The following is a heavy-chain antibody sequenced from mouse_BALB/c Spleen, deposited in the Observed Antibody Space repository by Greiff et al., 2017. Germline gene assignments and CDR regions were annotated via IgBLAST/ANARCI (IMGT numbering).Heavy chain of an antibody. Sequence: QVQLQQSGAELAKPGASVKMSCKASGYTFTSYWMHWVKQRPGQGLEWIGYINPSSGYTNYNQKFKDKATLTADKSSSTAYMQLSSLTSEDSAVYYCARDWVAPFAYWGQGTLVTVSA. CDR3: ARDWVAPFAY. D-gene: IGHD4-1*01. CDR1: GYTFTSYW. J-gene: IGHJ3*01. V-gene: IGHV1-7*01. CDR2: INPSSGYT.